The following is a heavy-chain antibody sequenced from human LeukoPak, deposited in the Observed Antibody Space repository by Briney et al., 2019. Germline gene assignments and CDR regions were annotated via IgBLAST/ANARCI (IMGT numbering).Heavy chain of an antibody. D-gene: IGHD2-2*01. V-gene: IGHV3-30*02. CDR1: GFTFSSYG. Sequence: GGSLRLSCAASGFTFSSYGMHWVRQAPGKGLEWEAFIRYDGSNKYYADSVRGRFTISRDNSKNTLYLQMNSLRAEDTAVYYCAKDFIVPAANDLDYWGQGTLVTVSS. CDR2: IRYDGSNK. J-gene: IGHJ4*02. CDR3: AKDFIVPAANDLDY.